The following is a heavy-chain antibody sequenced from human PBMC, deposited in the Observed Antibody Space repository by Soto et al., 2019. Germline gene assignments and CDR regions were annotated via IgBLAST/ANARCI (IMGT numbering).Heavy chain of an antibody. D-gene: IGHD3-22*01. CDR1: GGSISSGGYY. Sequence: PSETLSPTCTVSGGSISSGGYYWSWIRQHPGKGLEWIGYIYYSGNTYYNPSLKSRVTISEDTSKNQFSLKLSSVTAADTAVYYCARATYYYDSSGYSDRVLDYWGQGTLVTVSS. CDR3: ARATYYYDSSGYSDRVLDY. J-gene: IGHJ4*02. V-gene: IGHV4-31*03. CDR2: IYYSGNT.